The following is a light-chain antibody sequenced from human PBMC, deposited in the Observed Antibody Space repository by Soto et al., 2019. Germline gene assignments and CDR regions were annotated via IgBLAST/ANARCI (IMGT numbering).Light chain of an antibody. CDR2: TTS. Sequence: MVLLPAPGPLSWSPGERVLVXCXDXESVGXNLAWYQQKXGQAPSXXIYTTSTRESGVPAMFSGSGSGTDFTLTISRLEPEDFAVYYCQQFSSYTLTFGGGTKVDIK. V-gene: IGKV3-20*01. CDR3: QQFSSYTLT. J-gene: IGKJ4*01. CDR1: ESVGXN.